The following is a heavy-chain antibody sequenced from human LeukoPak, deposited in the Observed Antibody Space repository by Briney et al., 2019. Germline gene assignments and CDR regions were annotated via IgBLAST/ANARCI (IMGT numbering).Heavy chain of an antibody. V-gene: IGHV4-30-2*01. D-gene: IGHD4-23*01. CDR2: IYYSGRT. Sequence: SETLSLTCTVSGGSIMVAAYSWSWIRQPPGKDLEWIGYIYYSGRTYYNPSLKSRVTISLDRSKNQFSLKVSSVTAADTAVYFCARGYGDNSGAFDIWGQGTLVTVPS. CDR3: ARGYGDNSGAFDI. CDR1: GGSIMVAAYS. J-gene: IGHJ3*02.